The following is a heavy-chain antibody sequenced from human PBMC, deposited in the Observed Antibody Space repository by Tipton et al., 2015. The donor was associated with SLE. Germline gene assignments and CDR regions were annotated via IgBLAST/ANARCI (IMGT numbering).Heavy chain of an antibody. Sequence: TLSLTCNVSVYSISSSHWWGWIRQPPGKGLEWIGCVFSSGTTYYNPSLKGRLSLSLDTSQNQLSLKLSSVTSADTAVYYCARYFYDSSGVCLLDFWGQGTLVTVSS. J-gene: IGHJ4*02. CDR1: VYSISSSHW. D-gene: IGHD3-22*01. CDR2: VFSSGTT. V-gene: IGHV4-28*01. CDR3: ARYFYDSSGVCLLDF.